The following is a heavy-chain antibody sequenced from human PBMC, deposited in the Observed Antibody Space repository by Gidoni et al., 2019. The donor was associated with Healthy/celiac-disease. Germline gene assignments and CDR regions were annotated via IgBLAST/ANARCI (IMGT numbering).Heavy chain of an antibody. CDR1: GCSISSYY. D-gene: IGHD3-10*01. V-gene: IGHV4-59*01. CDR2: IYYSGST. CDR3: ARDVWFGDQTGS. J-gene: IGHJ5*02. Sequence: QVQLQESGPGLVTPSETLSLTCTVSGCSISSYYWSWIRQPPGKGLEWIGYIYYSGSTNYNPPLKSRVTISVDTSKNQFSLKLSSVTAADTAVYYCARDVWFGDQTGSWGQGTLVTVSS.